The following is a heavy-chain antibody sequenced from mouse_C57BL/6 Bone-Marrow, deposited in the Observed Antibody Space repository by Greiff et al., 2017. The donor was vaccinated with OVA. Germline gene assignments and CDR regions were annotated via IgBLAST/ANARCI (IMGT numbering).Heavy chain of an antibody. J-gene: IGHJ3*01. CDR1: GFTFSDYG. CDR2: ISSGSSTI. Sequence: EVKLMESGGGLVKPGGSLKLSCTASGFTFSDYGMHWVRQAPEKGLEWVAYISSGSSTIYYAATVKGRFTISRDNASNTPYLQLTSLRSEDTAMYDCARVDYYGSSYPPWFDYWGQGTPVTVSA. D-gene: IGHD1-1*01. CDR3: ARVDYYGSSYPPWFDY. V-gene: IGHV5-17*01.